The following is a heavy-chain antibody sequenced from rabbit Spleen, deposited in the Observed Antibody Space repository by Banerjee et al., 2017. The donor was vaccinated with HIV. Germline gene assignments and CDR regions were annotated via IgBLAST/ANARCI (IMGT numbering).Heavy chain of an antibody. V-gene: IGHV1S45*01. Sequence: QEQPEESGGDLVKPEGSLTLTCAASGFSFSSTYSMCWVRQAPGKGLEWIACIVGDNSDTTYYASWAKGRFTISKTSSTTVTLQMTSLTAADTATYFCAREIYLGGNGYDLWGPGTLVTVS. CDR1: GFSFSSTYS. D-gene: IGHD6-1*01. J-gene: IGHJ4*01. CDR3: AREIYLGGNGYDL. CDR2: IVGDNSDTT.